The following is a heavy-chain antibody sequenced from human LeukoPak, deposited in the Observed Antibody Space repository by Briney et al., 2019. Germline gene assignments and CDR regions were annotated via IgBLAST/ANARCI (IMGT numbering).Heavy chain of an antibody. CDR1: GGTFSSYA. Sequence: SVKVSCKASGGTFSSYAISWVRQAPGQGLEWMGRIIPIFGTANYAQKFQGRVTITTDVSTSTAYMELSSLRSEDTAVYYCAREDEKDAFDIWGQGTMVTVSS. V-gene: IGHV1-69*05. J-gene: IGHJ3*02. D-gene: IGHD5-24*01. CDR3: AREDEKDAFDI. CDR2: IIPIFGTA.